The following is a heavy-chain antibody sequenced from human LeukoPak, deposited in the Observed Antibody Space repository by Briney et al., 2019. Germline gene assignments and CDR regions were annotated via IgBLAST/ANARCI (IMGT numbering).Heavy chain of an antibody. CDR2: IYYSGST. D-gene: IGHD3-22*01. V-gene: IGHV4-30-4*01. J-gene: IGHJ4*02. CDR3: ARDTAYDSSGQPSSHFDY. Sequence: PSETLSLTCTVSGGSISSYYWSWIRQPPGKGLEWIGYIYYSGSTYYNPSLKSRVTISVDTSKNQFSLKLSSVTAADTAVYYCARDTAYDSSGQPSSHFDYWGQGTLVTVSS. CDR1: GGSISSYY.